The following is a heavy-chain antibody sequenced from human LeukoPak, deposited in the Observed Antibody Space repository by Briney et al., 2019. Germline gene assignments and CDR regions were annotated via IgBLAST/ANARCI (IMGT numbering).Heavy chain of an antibody. J-gene: IGHJ4*02. CDR3: AREDSYGPGVFDY. V-gene: IGHV3-48*01. D-gene: IGHD5-18*01. Sequence: GGSLRLSCAASGFTFSSYSMNWVRQAPGKGLEWVSYISSSSSTIYYADSVKGRFTISRDNAKNSLYLQMNSLRAEDTAVYYCAREDSYGPGVFDYWGQGTLATVSS. CDR2: ISSSSSTI. CDR1: GFTFSSYS.